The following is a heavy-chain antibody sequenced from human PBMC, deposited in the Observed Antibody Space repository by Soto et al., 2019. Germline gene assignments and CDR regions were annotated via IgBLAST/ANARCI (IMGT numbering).Heavy chain of an antibody. CDR1: GYSFTSYW. Sequence: GESLKISCKGSGYSFTSYWIGWVRQMPGKGLEWMGIIYPGDSDTRYSPSFQGQVTISADKSISTAYLQWSSLKASDTAMYYCARFSGSGGDGYYYYGMDVRGQGTTVTVSS. CDR2: IYPGDSDT. J-gene: IGHJ6*02. D-gene: IGHD2-21*02. CDR3: ARFSGSGGDGYYYYGMDV. V-gene: IGHV5-51*01.